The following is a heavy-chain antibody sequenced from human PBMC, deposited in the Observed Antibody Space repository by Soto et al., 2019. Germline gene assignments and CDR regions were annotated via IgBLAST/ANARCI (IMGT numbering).Heavy chain of an antibody. CDR2: MNSQFDNT. D-gene: IGHD5-12*01. J-gene: IGHJ5*01. CDR1: GYSFTSYD. CDR3: AREDQYSGFDS. Sequence: QVQLVQSGAEVKKPGASVKVSCKTSGYSFTSYDVNWVRQVPGQGLEWMGWMNSQFDNTGYAQNFHDTVIMSPDTSIGPAYLELNNHMSDDTALYWCAREDQYSGFDSWGQGTLVTGSS. V-gene: IGHV1-8*01.